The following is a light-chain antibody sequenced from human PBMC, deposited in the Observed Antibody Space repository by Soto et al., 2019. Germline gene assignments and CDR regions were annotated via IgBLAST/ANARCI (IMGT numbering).Light chain of an antibody. Sequence: QSVLTQPPSASAAPGQKVTISCSGGSSNIGNNYVSWYQQLPGTAPKLLIYENNKRPSGIPDRFSGSKSGTSATLGITGLQTGDEADYYCATWDSSLSAGVFGTGTKVTVL. CDR2: ENN. J-gene: IGLJ1*01. V-gene: IGLV1-51*02. CDR1: SSNIGNNY. CDR3: ATWDSSLSAGV.